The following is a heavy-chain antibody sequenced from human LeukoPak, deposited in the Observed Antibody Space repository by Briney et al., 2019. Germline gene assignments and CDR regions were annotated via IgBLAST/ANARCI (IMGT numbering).Heavy chain of an antibody. CDR3: TRPSGDGSGPPFGY. V-gene: IGHV3-73*01. CDR2: IRSKANSYAT. Sequence: GGSLKLSCAASGFTFSGSAMHWVRQASGKGLEWVGRIRSKANSYATTYAASVKGRFTISRDDSKKTAYLQMNSLNTEDTAVYYCTRPSGDGSGPPFGYWGQGTLDTVSS. D-gene: IGHD3-10*01. J-gene: IGHJ4*02. CDR1: GFTFSGSA.